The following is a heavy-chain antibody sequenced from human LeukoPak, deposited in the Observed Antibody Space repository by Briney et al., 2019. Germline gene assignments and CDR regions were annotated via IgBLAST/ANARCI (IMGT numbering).Heavy chain of an antibody. Sequence: GGSLRLSCAASGFTFSNYWLTWVRQAPRPGLEGAANIKQDGSEKYYVDSVEGRFAISRDNAQNSLYLQMNSLRVEDTAMYYCARWQPGFDPWGQGTLVTVSS. CDR3: ARWQPGFDP. D-gene: IGHD6-13*01. V-gene: IGHV3-7*01. CDR2: IKQDGSEK. CDR1: GFTFSNYW. J-gene: IGHJ5*02.